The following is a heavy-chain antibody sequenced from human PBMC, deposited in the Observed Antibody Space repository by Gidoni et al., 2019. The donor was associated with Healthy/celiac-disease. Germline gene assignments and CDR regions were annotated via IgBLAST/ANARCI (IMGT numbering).Heavy chain of an antibody. J-gene: IGHJ4*02. Sequence: QVQLVQSGAEVKKHGAAVKVSCQASGYTFPSYGIRWVRQAAGQGLAWMGWISPYNGNTHYAQKSQGRVTMTTDTSTSTADMELRSLRSDDPAVYYCARGGGYGDFDYWGQGTLVTVSS. CDR2: ISPYNGNT. V-gene: IGHV1-18*04. D-gene: IGHD5-12*01. CDR1: GYTFPSYG. CDR3: ARGGGYGDFDY.